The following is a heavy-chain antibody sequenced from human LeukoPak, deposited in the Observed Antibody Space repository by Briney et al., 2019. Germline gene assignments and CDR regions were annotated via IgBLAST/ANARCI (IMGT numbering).Heavy chain of an antibody. V-gene: IGHV4-38-2*02. CDR2: IFYSGNT. Sequence: PSETLSLTCTVSDYSISRGFYWGFIRQPPGKGLEWIGSIFYSGNTYYNPSLKSRVTMSVDTSENQVSLKLSSVTAADTAIYYCVRHRRNYCGGANCSSNWFDPWGQGTLVTVSS. CDR1: DYSISRGFY. J-gene: IGHJ5*02. D-gene: IGHD2-21*01. CDR3: VRHRRNYCGGANCSSNWFDP.